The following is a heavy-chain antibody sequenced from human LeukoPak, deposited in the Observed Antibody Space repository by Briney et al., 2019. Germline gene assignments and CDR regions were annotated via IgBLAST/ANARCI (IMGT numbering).Heavy chain of an antibody. J-gene: IGHJ4*02. V-gene: IGHV1-24*01. CDR1: GYTLPELS. D-gene: IGHD6-19*01. CDR3: ATVRSSGWYGVVVYFDY. Sequence: SVKVSCKLSGYTLPELSMHWVRPAPGKGREWMGGYDPEDGETIYAQKFQGRVTMTEDTSTDTAYMELSSLRSEDTAVYYCATVRSSGWYGVVVYFDYWGQGTLVTVSS. CDR2: YDPEDGET.